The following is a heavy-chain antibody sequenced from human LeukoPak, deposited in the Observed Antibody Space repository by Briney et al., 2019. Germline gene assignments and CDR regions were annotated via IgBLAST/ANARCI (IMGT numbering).Heavy chain of an antibody. CDR1: GGSISSYY. V-gene: IGHV4-59*01. D-gene: IGHD2-21*02. Sequence: SETLCLTCTVSGGSISSYYWSWLRQPPGKGLEWIGYIYYSGSTNYNPSLKSRVTISVDTSKNQFSLKLSSVTAADTAVYYCARGRRKLAYCGGDCSPTVEMVIYYFDYWGQGTLVTVSS. J-gene: IGHJ4*02. CDR3: ARGRRKLAYCGGDCSPTVEMVIYYFDY. CDR2: IYYSGST.